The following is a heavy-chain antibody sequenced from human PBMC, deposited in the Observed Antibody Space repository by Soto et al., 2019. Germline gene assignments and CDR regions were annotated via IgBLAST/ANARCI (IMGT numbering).Heavy chain of an antibody. CDR1: GSSISTYY. J-gene: IGHJ6*02. Sequence: SETLSLTCTVSGSSISTYYWSWIRQPAGKGLEWIGRIDTSGNTNYNPSLKSRVTMSVDTSKKQFSLKLTSVTAADTAVYYCARYSSNWFQTEGMDVWGQGTTVTVSS. CDR3: ARYSSNWFQTEGMDV. CDR2: IDTSGNT. D-gene: IGHD6-13*01. V-gene: IGHV4-4*07.